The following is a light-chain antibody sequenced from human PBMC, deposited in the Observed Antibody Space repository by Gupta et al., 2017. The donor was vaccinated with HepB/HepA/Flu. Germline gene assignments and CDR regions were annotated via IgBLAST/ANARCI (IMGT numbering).Light chain of an antibody. CDR2: GTS. V-gene: IGKV3-20*01. Sequence: EIVLTQSPGTLSLSTGERATLSCRARQSFSRTFLAWYQQKAGQAPRLLIYGTSSRATGIPDRFSGSGSGTDFTLTISRLEPEDFAVYYCQQYGGSPLTFGGGTKVEIK. CDR1: QSFSRTF. J-gene: IGKJ4*01. CDR3: QQYGGSPLT.